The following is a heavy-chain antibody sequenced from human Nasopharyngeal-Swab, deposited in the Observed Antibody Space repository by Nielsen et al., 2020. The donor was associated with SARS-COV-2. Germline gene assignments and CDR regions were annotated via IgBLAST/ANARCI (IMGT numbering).Heavy chain of an antibody. CDR3: ARDLSLYSSSPSNGMDV. Sequence: GSLRLSCAASGFTISSNYMSWVRQAPGKGLEWVSVIYSGGSTFYADSVEGRFTISRHNSKNTLYLQMNSLRPEDTAIYYCARDLSLYSSSPSNGMDVWGQGTTVTVSS. CDR1: GFTISSNY. V-gene: IGHV3-53*04. CDR2: IYSGGST. J-gene: IGHJ6*02. D-gene: IGHD6-6*01.